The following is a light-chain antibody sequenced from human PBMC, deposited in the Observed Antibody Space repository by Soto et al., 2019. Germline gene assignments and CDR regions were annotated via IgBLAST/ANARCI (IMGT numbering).Light chain of an antibody. CDR1: SSDVGGYNY. Sequence: QSVLTQPRSVSGSPGQSVTISCPGTSSDVGGYNYVSWYQQYPGKAPKVMIYAVTKRPSGVPDRISGSKSGNTASLTISGLQAEDEADYYCCSYAGSYTHYVFGTGTKVTVL. J-gene: IGLJ1*01. CDR2: AVT. V-gene: IGLV2-11*01. CDR3: CSYAGSYTHYV.